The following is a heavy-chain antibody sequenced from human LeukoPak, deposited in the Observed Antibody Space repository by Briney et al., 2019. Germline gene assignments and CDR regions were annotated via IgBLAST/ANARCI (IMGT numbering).Heavy chain of an antibody. CDR3: AKGGLVSPSYYYMDV. CDR1: GFTFGSYS. V-gene: IGHV3-48*01. J-gene: IGHJ6*03. Sequence: PVGSLRISCAASGFTFGSYSMNWVRQAPGKGLEWVSYISSSSTTINYADSVKGRFTISRDNSKNTLYLQMNSLRAEDTAVYYCAKGGLVSPSYYYMDVWGKGTTVTISS. CDR2: ISSSSTTI. D-gene: IGHD3/OR15-3a*01.